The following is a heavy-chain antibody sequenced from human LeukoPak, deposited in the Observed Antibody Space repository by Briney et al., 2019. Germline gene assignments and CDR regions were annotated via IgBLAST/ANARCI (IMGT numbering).Heavy chain of an antibody. CDR3: ARDSSGLEDAFDI. CDR1: GYTFTGYY. Sequence: ASVKVSCKASGYTFTGYYMHWVRQAPGQGPEWMGWINPNSGGTNYAQKFQGRVTMTRDTSISTAYMELSRLRSDDTAVYYCARDSSGLEDAFDIWGQGTMVTVSS. J-gene: IGHJ3*02. V-gene: IGHV1-2*02. CDR2: INPNSGGT. D-gene: IGHD6-25*01.